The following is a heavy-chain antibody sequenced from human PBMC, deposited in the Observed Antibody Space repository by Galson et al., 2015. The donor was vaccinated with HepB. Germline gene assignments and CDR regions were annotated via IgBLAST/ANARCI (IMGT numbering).Heavy chain of an antibody. CDR2: INRDGSST. D-gene: IGHD3-3*01. Sequence: ALRISCEACGFTLSSYWMHWVRHAPGKGLVWVSRINRDGSSTSYADSVKGRFTISRDNAKNTLYLQMNSLRAEDSAVYYCARDKGQGPSYDFRSGYNVNDAFDIWGQGTMVTVSS. CDR1: GFTLSSYW. J-gene: IGHJ3*02. V-gene: IGHV3-74*01. CDR3: ARDKGQGPSYDFRSGYNVNDAFDI.